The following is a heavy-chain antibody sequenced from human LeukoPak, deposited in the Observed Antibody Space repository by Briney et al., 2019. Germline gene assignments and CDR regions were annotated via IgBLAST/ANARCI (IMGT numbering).Heavy chain of an antibody. D-gene: IGHD6-19*01. Sequence: PSETLSLTCTVSGYSISSGYYWGWIRPPPGKGLEWIGSIYHSGSTYYNPSLKSRVTISVDTSKNQFSLKLSSVTAADTAVYYCARGGAVAGTGEYYYYYMDVWGKGTTVTVSS. CDR1: GYSISSGYY. CDR2: IYHSGST. V-gene: IGHV4-38-2*02. CDR3: ARGGAVAGTGEYYYYYMDV. J-gene: IGHJ6*03.